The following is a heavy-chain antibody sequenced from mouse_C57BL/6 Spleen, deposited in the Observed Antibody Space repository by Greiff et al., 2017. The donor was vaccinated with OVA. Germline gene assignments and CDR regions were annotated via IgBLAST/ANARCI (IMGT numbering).Heavy chain of an antibody. D-gene: IGHD3-2*02. CDR3: TRSDSSGWFAD. Sequence: LVESGAELVRPGASVTLSCKASGYTFTDYEMHWVKQTPVHGLEWIGAIDPETGGTAYNQKFKGKAILTADNSSSTAYMELRSLTSDDSAVYYCTRSDSSGWFADWGQGTLVTVSA. CDR2: IDPETGGT. J-gene: IGHJ3*01. CDR1: GYTFTDYE. V-gene: IGHV1-15*01.